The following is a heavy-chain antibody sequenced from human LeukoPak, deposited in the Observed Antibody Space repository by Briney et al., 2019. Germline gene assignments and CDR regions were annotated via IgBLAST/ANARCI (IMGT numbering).Heavy chain of an antibody. Sequence: SETLSLTCAVFGGSFSNYYWSWIRQPPGKGLEWIGEINHSGSTNYNPSLKSRITISVDTSKNQFSLKLHSVTAADTAVYYCARDAYYYDSSGYYLLDYWGQGTLVTVSS. CDR2: INHSGST. V-gene: IGHV4-34*01. J-gene: IGHJ4*02. CDR1: GGSFSNYY. D-gene: IGHD3-22*01. CDR3: ARDAYYYDSSGYYLLDY.